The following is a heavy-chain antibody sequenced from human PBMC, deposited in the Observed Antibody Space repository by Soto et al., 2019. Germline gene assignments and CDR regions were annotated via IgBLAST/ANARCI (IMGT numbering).Heavy chain of an antibody. J-gene: IGHJ4*02. D-gene: IGHD3-3*01. CDR1: GGTFSSYA. V-gene: IGHV1-69*01. Sequence: QVQLVQSGAEVKKPGSSVKVSCKASGGTFSSYAISWVRQAPGQGLEWMGGIIPIFGTANYAQKFQGRVTITADESTSTAYMELGSLRSEDTAVYYCAGASAAPNYDFWSGYYPYGGQGTLVTVSS. CDR2: IIPIFGTA. CDR3: AGASAAPNYDFWSGYYPY.